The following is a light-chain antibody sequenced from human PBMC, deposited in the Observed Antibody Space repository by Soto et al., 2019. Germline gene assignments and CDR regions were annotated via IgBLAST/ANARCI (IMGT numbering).Light chain of an antibody. CDR2: DVT. Sequence: QSALTQPASVSGSPGQSITISCTGTSSDVGGYNHVSWYQQHPGKAPKLKIYDVTDRPSGVSNRFSGSKSGNTASLAMSGLQAEDEADYYCNSYTSTNTLVFGGGTKLAVL. J-gene: IGLJ2*01. CDR1: SSDVGGYNH. CDR3: NSYTSTNTLV. V-gene: IGLV2-14*03.